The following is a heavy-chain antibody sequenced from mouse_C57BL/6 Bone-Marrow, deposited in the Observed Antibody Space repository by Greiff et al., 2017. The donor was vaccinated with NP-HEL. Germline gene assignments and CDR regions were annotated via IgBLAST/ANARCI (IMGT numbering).Heavy chain of an antibody. J-gene: IGHJ4*01. V-gene: IGHV5-12*01. CDR1: GFTFSDYY. Sequence: EVQLVESGGGLVQPGGSLKLSCAASGFTFSDYYMYWVRQTPEKRLEWVAYISNGGGSTHYPDTVKGRFTISRDNAKNTLYLQMSRLKSEDTAMYYCSRESSGEDYYAMDYWGQGTSVTVAS. CDR3: SRESSGEDYYAMDY. CDR2: ISNGGGST. D-gene: IGHD3-2*02.